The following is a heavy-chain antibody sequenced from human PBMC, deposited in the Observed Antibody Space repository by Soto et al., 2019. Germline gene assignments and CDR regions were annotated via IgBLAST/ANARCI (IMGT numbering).Heavy chain of an antibody. V-gene: IGHV4-39*01. D-gene: IGHD2-21*01. Sequence: QLQLQESGPGLVKPSETLSLTCTVSGGSISSSSYSWGWIRQPPGKGLEWIGSIYYSGSTYYNPSRKRRVTISVDTSKNQFSLKLSSVTAADTAVYYCASLPPPLFGSVPSHNYYYYYGMDVWGQGTTVTVSS. J-gene: IGHJ6*02. CDR1: GGSISSSSYS. CDR2: IYYSGST. CDR3: ASLPPPLFGSVPSHNYYYYYGMDV.